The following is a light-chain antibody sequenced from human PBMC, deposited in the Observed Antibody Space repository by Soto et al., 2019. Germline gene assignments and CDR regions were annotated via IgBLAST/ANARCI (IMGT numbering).Light chain of an antibody. V-gene: IGKV3-20*01. CDR3: QHYGTSLWT. J-gene: IGKJ1*01. CDR1: QSVSSSF. Sequence: EIMLTQSPGTLSLSPGERXXXXXXXXQSVSSSFLAWYQQKPGQAPRLLIYGASIRATGIPDRFSGSGSGTDFTLTISRLEXEDFAMYLCQHYGTSLWTFGQGTKVDIK. CDR2: GAS.